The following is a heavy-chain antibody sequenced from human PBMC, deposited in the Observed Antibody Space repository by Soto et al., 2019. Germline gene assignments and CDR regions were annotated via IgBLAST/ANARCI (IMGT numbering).Heavy chain of an antibody. CDR2: IIPIFGTA. CDR3: ARDGGWQPDY. D-gene: IGHD6-19*01. J-gene: IGHJ4*02. CDR1: GGTFSSYA. Sequence: SVKVSCKASGGTFSSYAISWVRQAPGQGLEWMGGIIPIFGTANYAQKFQGRVTITADESTSTAYMELRSLRSDDTAVYYCARDGGWQPDYWGQGTLVTVSS. V-gene: IGHV1-69*13.